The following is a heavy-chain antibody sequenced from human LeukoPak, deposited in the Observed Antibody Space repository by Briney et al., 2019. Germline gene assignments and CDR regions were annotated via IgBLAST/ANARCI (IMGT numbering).Heavy chain of an antibody. V-gene: IGHV3-23*01. Sequence: GGSLRLSCAASGFTFSAYAMSWVRQAPGKGLEWVSVISGSDGRTNYADSVKGRFTISRDNSKNTLYLQMNSLRAEDTAVYYCTREDHSNYNYWGQGTLVTVSS. CDR2: ISGSDGRT. CDR3: TREDHSNYNY. J-gene: IGHJ4*02. D-gene: IGHD4-11*01. CDR1: GFTFSAYA.